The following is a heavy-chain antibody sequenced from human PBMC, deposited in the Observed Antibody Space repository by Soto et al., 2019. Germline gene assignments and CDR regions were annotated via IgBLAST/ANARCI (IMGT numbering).Heavy chain of an antibody. CDR3: ARWFTRVMIVVYGMDV. J-gene: IGHJ6*02. D-gene: IGHD3-22*01. CDR1: GFTFSSYS. Sequence: GGSLRLSCAASGFTFSSYSMNWVRQAPGKGLEWVSSISSSSSYIYYADSVKGRFTISRDNAKNSLYLQMNSLRAEDTAVYYCARWFTRVMIVVYGMDVWGQGTTVTVSS. CDR2: ISSSSSYI. V-gene: IGHV3-21*01.